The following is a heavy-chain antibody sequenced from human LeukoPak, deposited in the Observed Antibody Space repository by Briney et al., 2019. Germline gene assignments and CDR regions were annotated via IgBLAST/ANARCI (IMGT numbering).Heavy chain of an antibody. CDR1: GYTFTSYG. CDR3: ARDNLLGAKGPNWYFDL. D-gene: IGHD1-26*01. J-gene: IGHJ2*01. CDR2: IIPIFGTA. V-gene: IGHV1-69*13. Sequence: ASVTVSCTASGYTFTSYGISWVRQAPGQGLEWMGGIIPIFGTANYAQKFQGRVTITADESTSTAYMELSSLRSEDTAVYYCARDNLLGAKGPNWYFDLWGRGTLVTVSS.